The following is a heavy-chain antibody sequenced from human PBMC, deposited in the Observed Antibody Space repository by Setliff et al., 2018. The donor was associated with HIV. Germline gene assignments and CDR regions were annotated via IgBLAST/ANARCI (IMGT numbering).Heavy chain of an antibody. J-gene: IGHJ4*01. CDR3: ARGLSSQTYWGTRPLGLDY. Sequence: KASETLSLTCSVSGISINGYYWSWIRQSPRTRLEWIGYLHSLGSSRVSDTPNYSPSLKSRITISLDTSKRQFSLTMTSVTAADTAVYYCARGLSSQTYWGTRPLGLDYWGQGSLVTVSS. D-gene: IGHD2-2*01. V-gene: IGHV4-4*08. CDR1: GISINGYY. CDR2: LHSLGSSRVSDTP.